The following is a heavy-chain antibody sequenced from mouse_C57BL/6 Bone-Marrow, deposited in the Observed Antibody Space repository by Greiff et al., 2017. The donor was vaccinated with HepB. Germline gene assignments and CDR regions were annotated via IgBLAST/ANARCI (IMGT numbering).Heavy chain of an antibody. Sequence: VHLVESGPELVKPGASVKISCKASGYSFTSYYIHWVKQRPGQGLEWIGWIYPGSGNTKYNEKFKGKATLTADTSSSTAYMQLSSLTSEDSAVYYCAREDSSGSEAYWGQGTLVTVSA. V-gene: IGHV1-66*01. J-gene: IGHJ3*01. D-gene: IGHD3-2*02. CDR2: IYPGSGNT. CDR1: GYSFTSYY. CDR3: AREDSSGSEAY.